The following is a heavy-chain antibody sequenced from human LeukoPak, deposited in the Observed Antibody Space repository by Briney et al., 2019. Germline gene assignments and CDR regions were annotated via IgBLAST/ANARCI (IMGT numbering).Heavy chain of an antibody. J-gene: IGHJ4*02. CDR1: GYTFTYRY. CDR2: ITPYNGNR. CDR3: ARSALYSTKSDYYFES. V-gene: IGHV1-45*02. Sequence: GASVKVSCKASGYTFTYRYLHWVRQAPGQAFEWMGWITPYNGNRNYAKKFQDRVTITRDTSLSTAYMELSSLRSEDTAMYYCARSALYSTKSDYYFESWGQGTLVTVSS. D-gene: IGHD2-2*01.